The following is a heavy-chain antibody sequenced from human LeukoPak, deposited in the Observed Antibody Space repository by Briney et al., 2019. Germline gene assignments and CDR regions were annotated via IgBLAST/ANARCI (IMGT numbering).Heavy chain of an antibody. Sequence: SETLSLTCAVYGGSFSGYYWSWNRQPPGKGPEWIGEINHSGSTNYNPSLKSRVTISVDTSKNQFSLKLSSVTAADTAVYYCARGGSSGYYGGAFDIWGQGTMVTVSS. J-gene: IGHJ3*02. CDR3: ARGGSSGYYGGAFDI. D-gene: IGHD3-22*01. V-gene: IGHV4-34*01. CDR2: INHSGST. CDR1: GGSFSGYY.